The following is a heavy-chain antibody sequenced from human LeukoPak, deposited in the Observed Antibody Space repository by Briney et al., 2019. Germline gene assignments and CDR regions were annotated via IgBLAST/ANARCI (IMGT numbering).Heavy chain of an antibody. CDR1: GGTFSSYA. CDR2: IIPIFGTA. D-gene: IGHD3-3*01. J-gene: IGHJ6*03. Sequence: ASVKVSCKASGGTFSSYAISWVRQAPGQGLEWMGGIIPIFGTANYAQKFQGRVTITADESTSTAYMELSSLRSEDTAVYYCARGRFLEWSFGYYYYYMDVWGKGTTVTVSS. CDR3: ARGRFLEWSFGYYYYYMDV. V-gene: IGHV1-69*01.